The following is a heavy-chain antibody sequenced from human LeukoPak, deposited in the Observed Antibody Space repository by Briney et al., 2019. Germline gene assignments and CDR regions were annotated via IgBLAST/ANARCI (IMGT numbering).Heavy chain of an antibody. J-gene: IGHJ4*02. CDR3: AREGHSSSSDY. CDR2: ISSGASTI. D-gene: IGHD6-6*01. V-gene: IGHV3-11*04. Sequence: PVGSLRLSCAASGVSCSGYYMTWIRQAPGKGLEWISYISSGASTIYYADSVKGRFTISRDNAKNSLYLQMNSLRVEDTAVYYCAREGHSSSSDYWGQGTLVTVSS. CDR1: GVSCSGYY.